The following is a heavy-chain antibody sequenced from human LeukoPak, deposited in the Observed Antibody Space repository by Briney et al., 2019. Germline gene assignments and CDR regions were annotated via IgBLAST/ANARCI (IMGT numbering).Heavy chain of an antibody. D-gene: IGHD2-2*01. CDR1: GYTFTSYA. V-gene: IGHV1-3*03. Sequence: ASVKVSCKASGYTFTSYAMHWVRQAPGQRLEWMGWIDAGNGNTKYSQEFQGRVTITRDTSASTAYMELSSLRSEDMAVYYCARDALLVPAPLYHFDYWGQGTLVTVSS. CDR3: ARDALLVPAPLYHFDY. J-gene: IGHJ4*02. CDR2: IDAGNGNT.